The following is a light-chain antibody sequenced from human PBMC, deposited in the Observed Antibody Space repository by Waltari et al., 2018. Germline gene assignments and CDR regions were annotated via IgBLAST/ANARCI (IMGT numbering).Light chain of an antibody. CDR3: NSRDTSNNRV. Sequence: SSEVTQDPAVSVALGQTVRITCQGESLRTYYTSWYQQKPGQAPRRLLYGNNNRPSGTPDRFSGSRSGDTASLTISGAKAEDEADYYCNSRDTSNNRVFGGGTKLTVL. CDR1: SLRTYY. V-gene: IGLV3-19*01. J-gene: IGLJ3*02. CDR2: GNN.